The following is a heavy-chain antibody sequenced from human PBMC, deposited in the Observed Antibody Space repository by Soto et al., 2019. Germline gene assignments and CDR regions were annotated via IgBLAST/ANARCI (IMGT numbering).Heavy chain of an antibody. D-gene: IGHD3-22*01. CDR1: GFTFSSYA. J-gene: IGHJ5*02. V-gene: IGHV3-23*01. CDR2: ISRSGGST. Sequence: GGSLRLSCAASGFTFSSYAMSWVRQAPGKGLEWVSAISRSGGSTYYADSVKGRFTISRDNSKTTLYLQMNSLRAEDTAGYYCATDWGAYYDNSGYGYQHDCHDLWGQGTPVTGSA. CDR3: ATDWGAYYDNSGYGYQHDCHDL.